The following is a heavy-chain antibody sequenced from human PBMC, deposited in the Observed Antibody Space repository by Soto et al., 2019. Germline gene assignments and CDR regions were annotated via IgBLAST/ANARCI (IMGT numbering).Heavy chain of an antibody. D-gene: IGHD2-2*02. V-gene: IGHV3-23*01. CDR1: GFTFSSYA. J-gene: IGHJ6*02. CDR2: ISGRGGST. Sequence: EVQLLESGGGLVQPGGSLRLSCAASGFTFSSYAMSWVRQAPGKGLEWVSAISGRGGSTSYGDSVKGRFTISRDNSKNTLYMQMNRLQAEDTAGYYCAKVEYCSSTSCYTAYYYYYGMDVWGQGTTFTVSS. CDR3: AKVEYCSSTSCYTAYYYYYGMDV.